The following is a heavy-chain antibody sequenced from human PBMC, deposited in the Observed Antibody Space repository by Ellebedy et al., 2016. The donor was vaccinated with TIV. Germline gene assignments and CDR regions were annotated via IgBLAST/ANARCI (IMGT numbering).Heavy chain of an antibody. CDR2: IYPDDSDT. J-gene: IGHJ4*02. CDR1: GYDFTTYW. Sequence: PGGSLRLSCQGSGYDFTTYWVGWVRQLPGEGLGWMGLIYPDDSDTRYSPSFRGQVTISAARSINTVYLQWSSLKASDTAIYFCARHPHLGSYRFDFWGQGSLVTVSS. V-gene: IGHV5-51*01. D-gene: IGHD1-26*01. CDR3: ARHPHLGSYRFDF.